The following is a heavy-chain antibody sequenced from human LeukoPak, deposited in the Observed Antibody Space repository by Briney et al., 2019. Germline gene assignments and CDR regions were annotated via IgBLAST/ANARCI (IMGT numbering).Heavy chain of an antibody. CDR1: GYTFTSYG. D-gene: IGHD2-15*01. CDR2: ISAYNGNT. J-gene: IGHJ5*02. Sequence: ASVKVSCKASGYTFTSYGISWVRQAPGQGLEWMGWISAYNGNTNYAQKLQGRVTMTTDTSTSTAYMELRSLRSDDTAVYYCARDSHCSGGSCYSNWFDPWGQGTLVTVSS. V-gene: IGHV1-18*01. CDR3: ARDSHCSGGSCYSNWFDP.